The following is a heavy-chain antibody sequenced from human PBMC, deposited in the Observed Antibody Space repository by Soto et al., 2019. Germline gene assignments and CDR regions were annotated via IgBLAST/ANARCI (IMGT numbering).Heavy chain of an antibody. J-gene: IGHJ6*02. D-gene: IGHD3-10*01. V-gene: IGHV1-46*01. CDR3: GRSRCDGSGSYKGCYYGMDV. CDR1: GYTFTSYY. CDR2: INPSGGST. Sequence: ASVKVSCKASGYTFTSYYMHWVRQAPGQGLEWMGIINPSGGSTSYAQKFQGRVTMTRDTSTSTVYMELSSLRSEDTAVYYCGRSRCDGSGSYKGCYYGMDVWGQGTTVTVSS.